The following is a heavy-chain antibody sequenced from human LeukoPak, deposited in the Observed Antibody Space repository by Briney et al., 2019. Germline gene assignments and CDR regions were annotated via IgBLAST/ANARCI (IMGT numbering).Heavy chain of an antibody. CDR1: GGTFSSYA. Sequence: SVKVSCKASGGTFSSYAISWVRQAPGQGLEWMGGIIPIFGTANYAQKFQGRVTITADESTSTAYMELSSLRSEDTAVYYCARSTNPTLGYCSGGSCPFFDYWGQGTLVTVSS. V-gene: IGHV1-69*13. CDR3: ARSTNPTLGYCSGGSCPFFDY. D-gene: IGHD2-15*01. CDR2: IIPIFGTA. J-gene: IGHJ4*02.